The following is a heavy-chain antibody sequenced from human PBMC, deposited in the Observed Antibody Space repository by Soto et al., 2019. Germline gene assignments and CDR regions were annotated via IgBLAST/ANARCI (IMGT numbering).Heavy chain of an antibody. CDR2: IIPIFGTA. V-gene: IGHV1-69*06. CDR3: ASGDTLVTKGGFDY. J-gene: IGHJ4*02. D-gene: IGHD3-9*01. CDR1: GCTFSSYA. Sequence: QVQLVQSGAEVKKPGSSVKVSCKASGCTFSSYAISWVRQAPGQGLEWMGGIIPIFGTANYAQKFQGRVTITADKSTSTAYMELSSLRCEDTAVDYCASGDTLVTKGGFDYWGQGTLVTVSS.